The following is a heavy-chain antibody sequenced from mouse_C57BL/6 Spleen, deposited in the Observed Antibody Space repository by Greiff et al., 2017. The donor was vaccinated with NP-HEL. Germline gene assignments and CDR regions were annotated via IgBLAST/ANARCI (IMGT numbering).Heavy chain of an antibody. CDR1: GYTFTDYN. J-gene: IGHJ3*01. D-gene: IGHD3-2*02. Sequence: EVQLQQSGPELVKPGASVKMSCKASGYTFTDYNMHWVKQSHGKSLEWIGYINPNNGGTSYNQKFKGKATLTVNKSSSTAYMELRSLTSEDSAVYYCAKTAQASWFAYWGQGTLVTVSA. V-gene: IGHV1-22*01. CDR3: AKTAQASWFAY. CDR2: INPNNGGT.